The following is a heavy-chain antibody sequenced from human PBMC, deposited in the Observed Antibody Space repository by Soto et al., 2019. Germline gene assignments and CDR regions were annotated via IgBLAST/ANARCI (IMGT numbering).Heavy chain of an antibody. CDR3: ATRSDYSYGLSFDY. CDR2: FYYSGST. J-gene: IGHJ4*02. D-gene: IGHD5-18*01. V-gene: IGHV4-39*01. Sequence: SETLSLTCSVSGGSISSSTYYWGWIRQPPGKGLEWIGSFYYSGSTYYNPSLKSRVTISVDASKNQFSLRLSSVTAADTAVYYCATRSDYSYGLSFDYWGQGPLATASS. CDR1: GGSISSSTYY.